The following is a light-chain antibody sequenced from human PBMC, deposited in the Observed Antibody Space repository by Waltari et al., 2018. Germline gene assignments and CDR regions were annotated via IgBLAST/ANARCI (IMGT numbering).Light chain of an antibody. CDR1: QGISNY. CDR3: QKYNSAPL. CDR2: AAS. V-gene: IGKV1-27*01. J-gene: IGKJ3*01. Sequence: DIQMTQSPSSLSASVGDRVTITCRASQGISNYLAWYQQKPGKVPKLLIYAASTLQSGVPSRFSGSGSVTDFTLTISSLQPEDVATYYCQKYNSAPLFGPGTKVDIK.